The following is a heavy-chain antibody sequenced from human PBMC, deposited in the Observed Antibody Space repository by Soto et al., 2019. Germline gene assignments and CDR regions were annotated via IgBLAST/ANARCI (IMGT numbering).Heavy chain of an antibody. CDR1: GFPFSHYV. J-gene: IGHJ4*02. CDR2: ISGGGDGT. CDR3: AKDPRLHLAY. Sequence: EVHLLESGGGLVQPGGSLRLSCAASGFPFSHYVMYWVRQAPGKGLEWVSGISGGGDGTNYADSVKGRFIISRDNSRNTLYLQMNSLRVEDTAVYYCAKDPRLHLAYWGQGTLVTVAS. V-gene: IGHV3-23*01. D-gene: IGHD4-4*01.